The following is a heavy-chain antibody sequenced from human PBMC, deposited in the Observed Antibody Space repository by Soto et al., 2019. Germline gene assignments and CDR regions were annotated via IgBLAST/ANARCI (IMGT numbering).Heavy chain of an antibody. CDR2: IYSGGST. CDR1: GFTVSSNY. D-gene: IGHD5-18*01. CDR3: ARVQLWSLYYYGMGV. J-gene: IGHJ6*02. Sequence: GGSLRLSCAASGFTVSSNYMSWVRQAPGKGLEWVSVIYSGGSTYYADSVKGRFTISRDNSKNTPYLQMNSLRAEDTAVYYCARVQLWSLYYYGMGVWGQGTTVTVSS. V-gene: IGHV3-66*01.